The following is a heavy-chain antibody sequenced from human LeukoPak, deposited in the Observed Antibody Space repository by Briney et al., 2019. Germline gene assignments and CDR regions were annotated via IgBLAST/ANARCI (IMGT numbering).Heavy chain of an antibody. J-gene: IGHJ4*02. CDR2: IWYDGSNK. V-gene: IGHV3-33*01. CDR3: ATLRSDSSGWYYFDY. Sequence: GRSLRLSCAASGCTFRNYGMHWVRHAPGKGLEWVALIWYDGSNKYYADSVKGRFTISRDNSKNMLYLQMNSLRTEDTAVYYCATLRSDSSGWYYFDYWGQGTLVTVSS. CDR1: GCTFRNYG. D-gene: IGHD6-19*01.